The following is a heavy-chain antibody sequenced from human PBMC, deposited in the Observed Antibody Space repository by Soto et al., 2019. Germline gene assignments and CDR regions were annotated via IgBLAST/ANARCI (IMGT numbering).Heavy chain of an antibody. CDR1: GFTFSRYT. CDR3: ASGRSPPFEYLPPGYFAP. Sequence: EVQLVESGGGLVKPGGSLRLSCAASGFTFSRYTINWVRQAPGKGLEWVASISSGSDYIYYADSVKGRFTLSRDNAKNSLYLQLNSLRAEDTAVYYCASGRSPPFEYLPPGYFAPWGQGTLVTVSS. J-gene: IGHJ5*02. CDR2: ISSGSDYI. V-gene: IGHV3-21*02. D-gene: IGHD1-1*01.